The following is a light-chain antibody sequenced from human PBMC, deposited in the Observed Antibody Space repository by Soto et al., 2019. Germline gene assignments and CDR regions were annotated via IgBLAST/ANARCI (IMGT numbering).Light chain of an antibody. J-gene: IGLJ1*01. V-gene: IGLV1-40*01. CDR1: SSNIGAGYD. CDR2: GST. Sequence: QSVLTQPPSVSGAPGQRVTISFTGSSSNIGAGYDVHWYQQLPGTAPKVLIYGSTYRPSGVPDRFSGSKSGTSASLAITGLQAEDEADYYCQSYDSSLSGSRVFGTGTKLTVL. CDR3: QSYDSSLSGSRV.